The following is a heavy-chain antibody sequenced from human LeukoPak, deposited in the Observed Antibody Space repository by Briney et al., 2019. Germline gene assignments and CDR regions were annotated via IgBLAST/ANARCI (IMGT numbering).Heavy chain of an antibody. V-gene: IGHV1-2*02. J-gene: IGHJ5*02. Sequence: ASVKVSCKASGYTFTDYYIQWVRQAPGQGLEWMGWINPNSGGTNCAENFQGRVTMTRDTSISTAYMELSSLRSDDTAVYFCARDGGLPVAGRRGNWFDPWGQGTLVTVS. D-gene: IGHD6-19*01. CDR2: INPNSGGT. CDR3: ARDGGLPVAGRRGNWFDP. CDR1: GYTFTDYY.